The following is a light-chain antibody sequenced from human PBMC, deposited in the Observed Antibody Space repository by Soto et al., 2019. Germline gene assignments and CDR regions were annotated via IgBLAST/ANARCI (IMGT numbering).Light chain of an antibody. V-gene: IGKV3-20*01. CDR3: QQYGSSPET. CDR2: GAS. Sequence: EIVLTQSPGTLSLSPGERATLSYRASQSVSSSYLAWYQQKPGQAPRLLIYGASSRATGIPDRFSGSGSGTDFTLTISRLEPEDFAVYYCQQYGSSPETFGQGTKVDIK. CDR1: QSVSSSY. J-gene: IGKJ1*01.